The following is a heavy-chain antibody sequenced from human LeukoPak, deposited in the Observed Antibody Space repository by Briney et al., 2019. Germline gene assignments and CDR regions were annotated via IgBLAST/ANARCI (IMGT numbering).Heavy chain of an antibody. CDR3: ANIVVVPAAIGY. CDR2: ISGSGGST. CDR1: GFTFSSYA. J-gene: IGHJ4*02. D-gene: IGHD2-2*02. V-gene: IGHV3-23*01. Sequence: GGSLRLSCAASGFTFSSYAMSWVRQAPGKGLEWVSAISGSGGSTYYADSVKGRFAISRDNSKNTLYLQMNSLRAEDTAVYYCANIVVVPAAIGYWGQGTLVTVSS.